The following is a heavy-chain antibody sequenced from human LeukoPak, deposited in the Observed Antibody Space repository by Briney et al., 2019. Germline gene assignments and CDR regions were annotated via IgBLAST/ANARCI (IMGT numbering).Heavy chain of an antibody. V-gene: IGHV3-72*01. CDR3: TRVSDYYFDY. Sequence: GSLGLSCAASGFTFSDHYMDWVRQAPGKGLEWVGRVRRKVNSYTTEYAASVNGRFTISRDDSKNSLFLQMNSLKTEDTAVYYCTRVSDYYFDYWGQGTLVTVSS. D-gene: IGHD2-21*02. CDR1: GFTFSDHY. J-gene: IGHJ4*02. CDR2: VRRKVNSYTT.